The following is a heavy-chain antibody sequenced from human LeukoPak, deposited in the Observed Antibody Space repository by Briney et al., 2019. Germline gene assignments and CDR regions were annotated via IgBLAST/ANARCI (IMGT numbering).Heavy chain of an antibody. CDR2: ISDSGDYT. V-gene: IGHV3-23*01. CDR1: GFTFSSYA. Sequence: PGGSLTLSCAGSGFTFSSYAMSWVRQAPGQGLEWVSVISDSGDYTSYADSVRGRFTISRDNSRNTLYLQMISLRPEDTAVYYCAKDPSIGRYCTNGGCSPFDYWGQGTLVTVSS. CDR3: AKDPSIGRYCTNGGCSPFDY. J-gene: IGHJ4*02. D-gene: IGHD2-8*01.